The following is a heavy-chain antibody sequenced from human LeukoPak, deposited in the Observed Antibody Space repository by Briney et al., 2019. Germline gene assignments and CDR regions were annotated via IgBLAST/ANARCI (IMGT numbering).Heavy chain of an antibody. CDR2: LSTDGST. V-gene: IGHV4-4*07. CDR1: GASLNTYY. Sequence: KSSETLSLTCTVSGASLNTYYWTWIRQPAGKGLEWIGRLSTDGSTTYNPSLKSRITMSVDTSKNQFSLKLNSVTAADTAVYYCARGSSANWNIFDFWGQGSLVTVSS. CDR3: ARGSSANWNIFDF. J-gene: IGHJ4*02. D-gene: IGHD1-1*01.